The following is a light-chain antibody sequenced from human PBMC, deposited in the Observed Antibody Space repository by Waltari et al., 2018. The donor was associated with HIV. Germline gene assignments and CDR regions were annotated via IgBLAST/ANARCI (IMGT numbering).Light chain of an antibody. V-gene: IGLV1-44*01. CDR1: SSNVGSYT. Sequence: QSVLTQPPSASGTPGQWVIISCSGSSSNVGSYTVNWYQQLPGTAPNILLYGFNRRASGVPARFAGATAGTSAPLAINGLQSEEEADYYCAAWDDGLDHYVFGTGTKVTVL. J-gene: IGLJ1*01. CDR2: GFN. CDR3: AAWDDGLDHYV.